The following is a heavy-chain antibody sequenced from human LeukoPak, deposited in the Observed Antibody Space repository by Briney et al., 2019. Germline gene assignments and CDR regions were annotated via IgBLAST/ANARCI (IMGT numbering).Heavy chain of an antibody. Sequence: PSETLSLTCAVFGGSFDGYYWSWIRQPPGKGLEWIGEITYDGSTNYNPSLKSRVTISVDTSKNQFSLKLSSVTAADTAVYYCARVVGNGDQSRDAFDIWGQGTMVTVSS. J-gene: IGHJ3*02. CDR2: ITYDGST. CDR1: GGSFDGYY. D-gene: IGHD4-17*01. V-gene: IGHV4-34*01. CDR3: ARVVGNGDQSRDAFDI.